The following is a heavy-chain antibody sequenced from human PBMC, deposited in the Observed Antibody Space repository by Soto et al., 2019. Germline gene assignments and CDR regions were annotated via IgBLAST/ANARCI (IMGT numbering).Heavy chain of an antibody. CDR2: IIPILGMA. CDR1: GGTFSSYT. Sequence: SVKVSCKASGGTFSSYTISWVRQAPGQGLEWMGRIIPILGMANYAQKFQGRVTITADKSTSTAYMELSSLRSEDTAVYYCARELRYFDWVYNNWFDPWGQGTLVTVSS. CDR3: ARELRYFDWVYNNWFDP. D-gene: IGHD3-9*01. V-gene: IGHV1-69*04. J-gene: IGHJ5*02.